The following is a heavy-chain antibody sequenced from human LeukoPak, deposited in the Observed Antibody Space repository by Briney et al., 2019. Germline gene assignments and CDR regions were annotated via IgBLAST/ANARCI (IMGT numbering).Heavy chain of an antibody. V-gene: IGHV3-48*01. J-gene: IGHJ3*02. CDR2: ISSSSSTI. CDR3: ARVDYDFWSGYPGAFDI. CDR1: GFTFSSYS. D-gene: IGHD3-3*01. Sequence: PGGSLRLSCAASGFTFSSYSMNWVRRAPGKGLEWVSYISSSSSTIYYADSVKGRFTISRDNAKNSLYLQMNSLRAEDTAVYYCARVDYDFWSGYPGAFDIWGQGTMVTVSS.